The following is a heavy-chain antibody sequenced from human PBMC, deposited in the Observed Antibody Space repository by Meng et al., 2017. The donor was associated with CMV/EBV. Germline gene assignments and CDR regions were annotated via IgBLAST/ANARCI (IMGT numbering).Heavy chain of an antibody. V-gene: IGHV4-4*07. CDR3: ARDLMNCSSTSCANWFDP. J-gene: IGHJ5*02. D-gene: IGHD2-2*01. CDR2: IYTSGSN. Sequence: QVRFQESVHSLVHPSETLPLTCTCSGGSISSYYWSWIPQPAGKGLEWIGRIYTSGSNNYNPSLKSRVTMSVDTSKNQFSLKLSSVTAADTAVYYCARDLMNCSSTSCANWFDPWGQGTLVTVSS. CDR1: GGSISSYY.